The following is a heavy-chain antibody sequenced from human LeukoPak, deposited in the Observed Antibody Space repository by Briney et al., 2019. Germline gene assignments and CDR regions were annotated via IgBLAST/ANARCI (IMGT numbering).Heavy chain of an antibody. CDR1: GGSISSGSYY. CDR2: IYYSGST. Sequence: SETLSLTCTVSGGSISSGSYYWGWIRQPPGKGLEWIGSIYYSGSTYYNPSLKSRVTISVDTSKNQFSLKLSSVTAADTAVYYCARIANWGTYGDYWGQGTLVTVSS. V-gene: IGHV4-39*01. J-gene: IGHJ4*02. D-gene: IGHD1-1*01. CDR3: ARIANWGTYGDY.